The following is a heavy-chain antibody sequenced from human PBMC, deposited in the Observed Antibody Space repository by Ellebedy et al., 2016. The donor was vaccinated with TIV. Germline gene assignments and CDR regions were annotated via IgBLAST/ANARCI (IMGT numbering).Heavy chain of an antibody. D-gene: IGHD2-2*01. V-gene: IGHV4-59*01. CDR3: AASETAESDY. Sequence: MPSETLSLTCTVSGGSIRNYYCTWIRQPPGKGLEWIGHMYYSGRSNYNPSLKSRVTMSIATSKNQFSLKMTSVTAADTAVYYCAASETAESDYWGPGTLVTVSS. J-gene: IGHJ4*02. CDR1: GGSIRNYY. CDR2: MYYSGRS.